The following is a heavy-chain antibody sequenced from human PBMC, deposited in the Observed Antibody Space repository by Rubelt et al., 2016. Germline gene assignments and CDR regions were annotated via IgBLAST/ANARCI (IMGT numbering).Heavy chain of an antibody. CDR3: ARVNRYYFDY. CDR2: INKSGNT. J-gene: IGHJ4*02. Sequence: QVHLQQWGAGLLKPSETLSLTCAVYGGSISGYYWSWIRQPPGKGLEWIGDINKSGNTDYNPSLTSRVTISVDTSKNQFSLKRTSVTAADTAVYYGARVNRYYFDYWGQGTLVTVSS. CDR1: GGSISGYY. V-gene: IGHV4-34*01.